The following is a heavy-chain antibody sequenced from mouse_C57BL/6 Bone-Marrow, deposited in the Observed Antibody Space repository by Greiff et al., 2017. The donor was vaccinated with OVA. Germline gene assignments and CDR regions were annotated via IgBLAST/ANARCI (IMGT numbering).Heavy chain of an antibody. D-gene: IGHD1-1*01. CDR1: GFTFSSYG. J-gene: IGHJ1*03. CDR3: ARRSTVVATRYFDV. V-gene: IGHV5-6*02. Sequence: EVKLVESGGDLVKPGGSLKLSCAASGFTFSSYGMSWVRQTPDSVKGRFTISRDNAKNTLYLQMSSLKSEDTAMYYCARRSTVVATRYFDVWGTGTTVTVSS.